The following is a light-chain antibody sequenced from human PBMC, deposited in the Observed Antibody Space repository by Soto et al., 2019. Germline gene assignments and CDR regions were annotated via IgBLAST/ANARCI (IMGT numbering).Light chain of an antibody. J-gene: IGKJ1*01. CDR1: QSISSW. V-gene: IGKV1-5*01. CDR3: QQYNSYAT. CDR2: DAS. Sequence: DIQMTQSPSTLSASVGDRVTITCRASQSISSWLAWYQQKPGKAPKLLIYDASSLESGVPSRFSGSGSVTEVTLTISSLQPDDFASYYCQQYNSYATVGQGTKVEIK.